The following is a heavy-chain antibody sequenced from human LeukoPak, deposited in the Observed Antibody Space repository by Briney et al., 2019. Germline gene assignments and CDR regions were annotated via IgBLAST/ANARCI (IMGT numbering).Heavy chain of an antibody. D-gene: IGHD6-13*01. CDR2: IKEDGSEK. CDR3: ARENIAAAGPNPNFDY. V-gene: IGHV3-7*01. Sequence: GGSLRLSCAASGFTFSSNWMSWVRQAPGKGLEWVANIKEDGSEKYYVDSVKGRFTISRDNAKNTLYLQMKSLRAEDTAVYYYARENIAAAGPNPNFDYWGQGTLVTVSS. J-gene: IGHJ4*02. CDR1: GFTFSSNW.